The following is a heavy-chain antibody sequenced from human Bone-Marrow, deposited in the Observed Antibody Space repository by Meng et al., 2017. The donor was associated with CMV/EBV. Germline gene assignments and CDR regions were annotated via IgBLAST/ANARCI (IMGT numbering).Heavy chain of an antibody. CDR2: ISYDGTNK. V-gene: IGHV3-30*04. CDR1: GFTFNYYT. D-gene: IGHD4-23*01. J-gene: IGHJ4*02. Sequence: GESLKISCAASGFTFNYYTMHWVRQAPGKGLEWVAVISYDGTNKYYADSVKGRFTISRDNSNGALYLQMNSLRVEDTAVYYCAREQHPYGGNPDFRYWGQGTLVTVSS. CDR3: AREQHPYGGNPDFRY.